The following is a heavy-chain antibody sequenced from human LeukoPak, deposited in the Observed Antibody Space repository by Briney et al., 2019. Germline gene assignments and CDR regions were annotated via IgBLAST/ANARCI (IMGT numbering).Heavy chain of an antibody. D-gene: IGHD3-10*01. Sequence: GGSLRLSCAASGFTFSSYAMSWVRQAPGKGLELVSAISGSGGSTYYADSVKGRFTISRDNSKNTLYLQMNSLRAEDTAVYYCAHLKGLLWFGEVDYFDYWGQGTLVTVSS. CDR2: ISGSGGST. J-gene: IGHJ4*02. V-gene: IGHV3-23*01. CDR3: AHLKGLLWFGEVDYFDY. CDR1: GFTFSSYA.